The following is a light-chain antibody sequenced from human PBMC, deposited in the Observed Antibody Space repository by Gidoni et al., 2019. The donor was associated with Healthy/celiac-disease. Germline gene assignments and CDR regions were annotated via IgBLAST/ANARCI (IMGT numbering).Light chain of an antibody. V-gene: IGLV2-14*01. CDR1: SSDLGGYNY. Sequence: QSALTQPASVSGSPGQSITISCTGTSSDLGGYNYVSWYQHHPGKAPKLMIYEVSNRPSGVSNRFSGSKSGNMASLTISGLQAEDEADYYCSSYTSTTPVVFGGGTKLTVL. CDR2: EVS. J-gene: IGLJ2*01. CDR3: SSYTSTTPVV.